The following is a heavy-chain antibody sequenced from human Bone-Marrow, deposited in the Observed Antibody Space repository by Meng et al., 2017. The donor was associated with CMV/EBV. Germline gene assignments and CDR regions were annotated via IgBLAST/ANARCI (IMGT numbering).Heavy chain of an antibody. CDR3: ARGTSLFGVDLYYYYGIDV. V-gene: IGHV1-2*02. CDR1: GYTFTGYY. D-gene: IGHD3-3*01. J-gene: IGHJ6*01. CDR2: INPNSGGT. Sequence: ASVKVSCKASGYTFTGYYMHWVRQAPGQGLEWMGWINPNSGGTNYAQKFQGRVTMTRDTSISTAYMELSRLRSDDTAVYYCARGTSLFGVDLYYYYGIDVWGQGTTVTVSS.